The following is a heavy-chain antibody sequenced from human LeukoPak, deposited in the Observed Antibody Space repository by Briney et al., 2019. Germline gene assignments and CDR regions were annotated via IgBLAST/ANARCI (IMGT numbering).Heavy chain of an antibody. CDR3: ARGIRNYYYDSSGYPL. D-gene: IGHD3-22*01. CDR1: GYTFTGYY. V-gene: IGHV1-2*02. CDR2: INPNSGGT. J-gene: IGHJ4*02. Sequence: GASVKVSCKASGYTFTGYYMHWVRQAPGQGLEWMGWINPNSGGTNYAQKFQGRVTMTRDTSISTAYMELSRLRSDDTAVYYCARGIRNYYYDSSGYPLWGQGTLVTVSS.